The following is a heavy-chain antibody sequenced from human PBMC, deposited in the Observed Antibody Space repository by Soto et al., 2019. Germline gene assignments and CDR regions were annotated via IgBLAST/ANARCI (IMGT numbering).Heavy chain of an antibody. CDR2: SSNSGSFT. J-gene: IGHJ4*02. Sequence: GGSLRLSCAASGFTFSDHYLSWIRQAPGKGLEWIGYSSNSGSFTRYADYVQGRFSISRDNAKNSLYLQINSLRGDDTAIYYCVRSGDNYNLLDYWGQGTPVTVSS. CDR3: VRSGDNYNLLDY. V-gene: IGHV3-11*06. CDR1: GFTFSDHY. D-gene: IGHD1-1*01.